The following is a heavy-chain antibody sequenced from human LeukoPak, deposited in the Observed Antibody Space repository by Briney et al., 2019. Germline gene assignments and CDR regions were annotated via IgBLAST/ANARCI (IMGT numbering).Heavy chain of an antibody. J-gene: IGHJ4*02. CDR2: INTNTGNP. Sequence: GASVKVSCKASGYTFTNDGISWVRQAPGQGLEWMGWINTNTGNPTYAQGFTGRFVFSLDTSVSTAYLQISSLKAEDTAVYYCARELSPTDERYSYGHPGSDYWGQGTLVTVSS. V-gene: IGHV7-4-1*02. CDR1: GYTFTNDG. D-gene: IGHD5-18*01. CDR3: ARELSPTDERYSYGHPGSDY.